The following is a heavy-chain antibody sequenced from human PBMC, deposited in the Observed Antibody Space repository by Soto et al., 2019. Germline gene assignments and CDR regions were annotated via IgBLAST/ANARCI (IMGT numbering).Heavy chain of an antibody. J-gene: IGHJ4*02. Sequence: QVQLVQSGAEVKMPGASVKVSCRASGYSFTTSGITWVRQAPGQGLEWMGWISTYNGNTNYAHKIQDRLILTSDTSTSTAYMELRSRRSDDTAIYYCARRLYGDYDYWGQGTLVTVSS. CDR3: ARRLYGDYDY. CDR1: GYSFTTSG. D-gene: IGHD4-17*01. CDR2: ISTYNGNT. V-gene: IGHV1-18*01.